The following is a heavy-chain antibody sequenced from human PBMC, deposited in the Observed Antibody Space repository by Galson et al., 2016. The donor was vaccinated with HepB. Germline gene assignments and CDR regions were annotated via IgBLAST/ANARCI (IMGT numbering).Heavy chain of an antibody. Sequence: TLSLTCTVSGGSIESDDYHWSWIRQPAGKGLEWLGRVFTSGGTNYSPSLKSRATISADTSKTQFSLNLRSVTAADTAVYFCARGEDTYGYFDSWGQGTLVTVSS. CDR2: VFTSGGT. J-gene: IGHJ4*02. V-gene: IGHV4-61*02. D-gene: IGHD5-18*01. CDR3: ARGEDTYGYFDS. CDR1: GGSIESDDYH.